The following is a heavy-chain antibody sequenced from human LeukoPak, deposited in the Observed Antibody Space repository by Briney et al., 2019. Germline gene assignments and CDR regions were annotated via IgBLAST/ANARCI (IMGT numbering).Heavy chain of an antibody. V-gene: IGHV4-59*01. J-gene: IGHJ4*02. D-gene: IGHD6-13*01. CDR1: GGSISNKY. Sequence: PSETLSLTCTVSGGSISNKYWSWIRQPPGKGLEWIGYIYYSGSTNYNPSLKSRVTILVDTSKNQFSLKLSSVTAADAAVYYCARVGYSSRSTFDYWGQGTLVTVSS. CDR2: IYYSGST. CDR3: ARVGYSSRSTFDY.